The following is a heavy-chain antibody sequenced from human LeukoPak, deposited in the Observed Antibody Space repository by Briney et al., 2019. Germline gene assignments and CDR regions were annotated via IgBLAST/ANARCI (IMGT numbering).Heavy chain of an antibody. Sequence: GGSLRLSCAGSGFTFSNHAMSWVRQAPGKGLEWVSSISSSSSYIYYADSVKGRFTISRDNAKNSLYLQMNSLRAEDTAVYYCARGSSSNDYWGQGTLVTVSS. D-gene: IGHD6-13*01. CDR1: GFTFSNHA. CDR2: ISSSSSYI. J-gene: IGHJ4*02. V-gene: IGHV3-21*01. CDR3: ARGSSSNDY.